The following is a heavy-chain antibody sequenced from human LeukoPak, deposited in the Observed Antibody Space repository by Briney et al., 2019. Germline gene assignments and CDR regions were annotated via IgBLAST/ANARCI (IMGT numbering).Heavy chain of an antibody. V-gene: IGHV3-21*01. Sequence: VGSLRLSCAASGFTFSSYSMNWVRQAPGKGLEWVSSISSSSYMYYADSVKGRFTISSDNAKNSLYLQMNSLRAEDTAVYYCARRSGYCSGGSCYDYYYYYMDVWGKGTTVTVSS. J-gene: IGHJ6*03. D-gene: IGHD2-15*01. CDR3: ARRSGYCSGGSCYDYYYYYMDV. CDR2: ISSSSYM. CDR1: GFTFSSYS.